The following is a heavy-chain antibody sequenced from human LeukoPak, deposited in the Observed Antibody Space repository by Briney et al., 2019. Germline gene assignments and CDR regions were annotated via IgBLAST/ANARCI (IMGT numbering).Heavy chain of an antibody. V-gene: IGHV1-69*06. CDR2: IIPIFGTA. J-gene: IGHJ6*03. CDR3: ARKSAGRYFDWNSGDYMDV. Sequence: GASVKVSCKASGGTFSSYAISWVRQAPGQGLEWMGGIIPIFGTANYAQKFQGRVTITADKSTSTAYMELSRLRSDDTAVYYCARKSAGRYFDWNSGDYMDVWGKGTTVTVSS. D-gene: IGHD3-9*01. CDR1: GGTFSSYA.